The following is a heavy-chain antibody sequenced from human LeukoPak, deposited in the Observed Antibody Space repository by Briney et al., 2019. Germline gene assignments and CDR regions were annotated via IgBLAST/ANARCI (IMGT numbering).Heavy chain of an antibody. D-gene: IGHD6-19*01. J-gene: IGHJ4*02. CDR3: AREATGWRPLDF. CDR1: GDSVSSNSAA. CDR2: TYYRSKWYN. V-gene: IGHV6-1*01. Sequence: PSQTLSLTCAISGDSVSSNSAAWNWIRQSPLRGLEWLGRTYYRSKWYNDYAVSVKGRVTINPDTSKNQFSLQLNSVTPEDTAVYYCAREATGWRPLDFWGQGTLVTVSS.